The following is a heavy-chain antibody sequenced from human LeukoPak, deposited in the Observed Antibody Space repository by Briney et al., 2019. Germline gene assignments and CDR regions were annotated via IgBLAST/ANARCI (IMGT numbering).Heavy chain of an antibody. CDR1: GFPFSDFY. J-gene: IGHJ4*02. CDR2: ISSGGTTI. D-gene: IGHD4-17*01. V-gene: IGHV3-11*04. CDR3: ARDIVHGDYVSAY. Sequence: GGSLRLSCTASGFPFSDFYMAWIRQPPGKGLECISYISSGGTTISYADSVRGRFTISRDNAENVVYLQMNSLRADDTAVYYCARDIVHGDYVSAYWGQGTLVTVSS.